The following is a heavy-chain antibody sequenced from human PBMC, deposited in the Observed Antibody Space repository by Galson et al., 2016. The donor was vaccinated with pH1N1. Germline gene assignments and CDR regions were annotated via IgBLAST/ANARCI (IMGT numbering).Heavy chain of an antibody. CDR1: GVIFRSFA. CDR3: ARVSGYDRSPDY. CDR2: ILPIFGTT. Sequence: SVKVSCKASGVIFRSFAISWVRQAPGQGLEWMGRILPIFGTTNYAQKFQGRVTITADESTSTAYMELSSLRSEDTAIYYCARVSGYDRSPDYWGQGILVTVTS. V-gene: IGHV1-69*13. J-gene: IGHJ4*02. D-gene: IGHD5-12*01.